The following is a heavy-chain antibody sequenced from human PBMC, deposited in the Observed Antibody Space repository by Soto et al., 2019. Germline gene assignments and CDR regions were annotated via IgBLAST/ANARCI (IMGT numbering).Heavy chain of an antibody. D-gene: IGHD1-26*01. J-gene: IGHJ5*02. Sequence: QVQLVESGGGVVQPGRSLRLSCAASGFTFTTSAMHWVRQAPGKGLEWVAVISYDGGNKYYGDSEKGRFTISRDNSKSTLYLQMNSLRAGDTAVYYCARHQVSGVWEIDLWGQGTLVTVSS. V-gene: IGHV3-30-3*01. CDR2: ISYDGGNK. CDR3: ARHQVSGVWEIDL. CDR1: GFTFTTSA.